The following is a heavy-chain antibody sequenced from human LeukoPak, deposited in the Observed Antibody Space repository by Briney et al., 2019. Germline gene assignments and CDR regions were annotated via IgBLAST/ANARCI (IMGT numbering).Heavy chain of an antibody. Sequence: GGSLRLSCAASGFTFSYYSIYWVRQAPGKGLEWVSSISSSSYIYYADSVKGRFTISRDNAKNSLYLQMNSLRAEDTAVYYCARDGYVDTAMVRRDTHWFDPWGQGTLVTVSS. CDR2: ISSSSYI. J-gene: IGHJ5*02. V-gene: IGHV3-21*01. CDR3: ARDGYVDTAMVRRDTHWFDP. D-gene: IGHD5-18*01. CDR1: GFTFSYYS.